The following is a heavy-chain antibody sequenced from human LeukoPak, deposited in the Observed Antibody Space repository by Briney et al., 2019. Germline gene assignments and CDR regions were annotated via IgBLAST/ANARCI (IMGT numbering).Heavy chain of an antibody. CDR1: GFTVSSNY. CDR3: AKEGGSRGYFDY. CDR2: ISGSGGST. Sequence: GGSLRLSCAASGFTVSSNYMSWVRQAPGKGLVWVSAISGSGGSTYYADSVKGRFTISRDNSKNTLYLQMNSLRAEDTAVYYCAKEGGSRGYFDYWGQGTLVTVSS. J-gene: IGHJ4*02. V-gene: IGHV3-23*01.